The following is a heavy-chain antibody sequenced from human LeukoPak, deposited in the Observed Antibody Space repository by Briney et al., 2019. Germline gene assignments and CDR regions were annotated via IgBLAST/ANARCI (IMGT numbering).Heavy chain of an antibody. Sequence: SETLSLTCTVSGGSISTYSWNWIRQPPGKGLEWIGRIYTSGTTNYNPSLGSRVTISVDTCINQLSLKLSSVTAADTAVYYCARRVQEARSIGSANWLDPWGQGILVTVSS. CDR2: IYTSGTT. D-gene: IGHD3-10*01. CDR1: GGSISTYS. J-gene: IGHJ5*02. CDR3: ARRVQEARSIGSANWLDP. V-gene: IGHV4-4*09.